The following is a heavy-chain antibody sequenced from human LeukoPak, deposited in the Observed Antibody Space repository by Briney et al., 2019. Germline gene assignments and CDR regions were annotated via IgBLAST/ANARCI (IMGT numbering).Heavy chain of an antibody. CDR1: GASISTYY. D-gene: IGHD2-21*01. Sequence: SETLSLTCTVSGASISTYYWSWIRQPPEKGLEWIAYIYNGVNTNYNPSLRSRVTISVDTSKNQFSLKLSSVAAADTAVYYCARHKGGDNHPLDIWGQGTMVTVSS. V-gene: IGHV4-59*08. CDR3: ARHKGGDNHPLDI. CDR2: IYNGVNT. J-gene: IGHJ3*02.